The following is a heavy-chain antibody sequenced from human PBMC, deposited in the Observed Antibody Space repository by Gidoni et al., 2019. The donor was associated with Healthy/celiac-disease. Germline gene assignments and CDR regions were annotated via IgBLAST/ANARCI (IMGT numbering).Heavy chain of an antibody. V-gene: IGHV3-30*04. CDR3: ARGKLTCSSTSCYTRKNNHQYNWFDP. D-gene: IGHD2-2*01. Sequence: QVQLVESGGGVVQPGRSLRLSCAAAGFTFSSYAMHWVRQAPGKGLEWVAVISYDGSNKYYADSVKGRFTIARDNSKNTLYLQMNSLRAEDTAVYYCARGKLTCSSTSCYTRKNNHQYNWFDPWGQGTLVTVSS. CDR2: ISYDGSNK. J-gene: IGHJ5*02. CDR1: GFTFSSYA.